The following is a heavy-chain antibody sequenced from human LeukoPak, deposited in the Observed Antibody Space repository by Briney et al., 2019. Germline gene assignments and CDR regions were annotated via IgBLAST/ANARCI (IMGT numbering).Heavy chain of an antibody. Sequence: PGGSLRLSCVASEFTFSAYGMSWVRQAPGTGLEWVSSISGSGSSIHYKESVRGRFTISRDNSRNSIYLQMNSLRAEDTAMYYCARENYKLRSNDYWGQGTLVTVSS. CDR2: ISGSGSSI. V-gene: IGHV3-21*01. CDR1: EFTFSAYG. D-gene: IGHD3-3*01. J-gene: IGHJ4*02. CDR3: ARENYKLRSNDY.